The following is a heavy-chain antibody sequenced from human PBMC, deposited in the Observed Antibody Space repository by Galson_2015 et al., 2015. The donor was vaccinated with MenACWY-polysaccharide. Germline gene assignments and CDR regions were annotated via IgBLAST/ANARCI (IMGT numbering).Heavy chain of an antibody. D-gene: IGHD5-24*01. J-gene: IGHJ6*02. CDR2: ISGSGDRT. CDR3: ARVMSTTINHWYGSDL. Sequence: SLRLSCAASGFTFSTYPMDWVRQTPGKGLESVSSISGSGDRTYYADSVKGRFTISRDNSKNTLYMQMNSLRVEDSAIYYCARVMSTTINHWYGSDLWGQGATVSVSS. CDR1: GFTFSTYP. V-gene: IGHV3-23*01.